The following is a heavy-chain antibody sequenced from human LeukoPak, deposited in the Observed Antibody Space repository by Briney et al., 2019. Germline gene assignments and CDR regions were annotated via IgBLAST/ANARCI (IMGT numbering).Heavy chain of an antibody. Sequence: GRSLRLSCAASGLTFSGYAMHWVRQAPGKGLEWVAVISYDGSNKYYADSVKGRFTISRENAKNSLYLQMNSLRAGDTAVYYCARAGGLYSSSWYNFDYWGQGTLVTVSS. CDR2: ISYDGSNK. V-gene: IGHV3-30*14. CDR3: ARAGGLYSSSWYNFDY. J-gene: IGHJ4*02. CDR1: GLTFSGYA. D-gene: IGHD6-13*01.